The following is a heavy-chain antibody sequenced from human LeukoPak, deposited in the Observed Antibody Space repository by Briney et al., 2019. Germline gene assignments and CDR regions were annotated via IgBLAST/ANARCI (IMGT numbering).Heavy chain of an antibody. CDR2: IYPNDSDT. Sequence: GESLKISCKGTGYSFTSYWIGWVRQMPGKGLEWMGIIYPNDSDTKYSPSFQGQVTISVDKSITTAYLQWSSLKASDTAMYYCARQSIYYYGMDVWGQGTTVTVSS. J-gene: IGHJ6*02. CDR1: GYSFTSYW. V-gene: IGHV5-51*01. D-gene: IGHD3-10*01. CDR3: ARQSIYYYGMDV.